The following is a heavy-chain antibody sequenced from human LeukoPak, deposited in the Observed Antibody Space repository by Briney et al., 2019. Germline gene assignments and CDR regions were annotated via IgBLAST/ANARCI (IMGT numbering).Heavy chain of an antibody. J-gene: IGHJ3*02. CDR2: ISSSSSYI. CDR1: GFTFSSYS. CDR3: ARGVVVTAHDAFDI. D-gene: IGHD2-21*02. V-gene: IGHV3-21*01. Sequence: PGGSLRLSCAASGFTFSSYSMNWVRQAPGKGLEWVSSISSSSSYIYYADSVKGRFTISRDNAKNSLYLQMNSLRAEDTAVYYCARGVVVTAHDAFDIWGQGTMVTVSS.